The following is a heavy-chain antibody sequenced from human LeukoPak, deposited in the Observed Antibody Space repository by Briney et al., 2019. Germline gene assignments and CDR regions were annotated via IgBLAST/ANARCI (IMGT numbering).Heavy chain of an antibody. CDR2: LSSSSSYT. V-gene: IGHV3-21*01. CDR1: GFTFHSYS. CDR3: ARSQKRVVVVAAAFDY. J-gene: IGHJ4*02. D-gene: IGHD2-15*01. Sequence: GSLRPPCSASGFTFHSYSLNWVRQAPGKGLGWVSFLSSSSSYTYYADSVKGRFTISRDNAKNSLYLQMNSLRAEDTAVYYCARSQKRVVVVAAAFDYWGQGTLVTVSS.